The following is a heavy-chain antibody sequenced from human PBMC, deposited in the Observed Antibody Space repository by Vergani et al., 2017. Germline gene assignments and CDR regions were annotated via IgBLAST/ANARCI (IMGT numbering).Heavy chain of an antibody. V-gene: IGHV3-21*01. D-gene: IGHD3-22*01. CDR2: ISSSSSYI. CDR1: GFTFSSYA. Sequence: EVQLLESGGGLVQPGGSLRLSCAASGFTFSSYAMSWVRQAPGKGLEWVSAISSSSSYIYYADSVKGRFTISRDNAKNSLYLQMNSLRAEDTAVYYCARDVRSGYSSGLDYWGQGTLVTVSS. J-gene: IGHJ4*02. CDR3: ARDVRSGYSSGLDY.